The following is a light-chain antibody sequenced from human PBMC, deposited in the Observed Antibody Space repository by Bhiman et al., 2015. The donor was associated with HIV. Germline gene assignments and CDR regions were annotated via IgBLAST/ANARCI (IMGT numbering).Light chain of an antibody. CDR2: NNI. CDR3: QSFDLNLGASSHSSGLSLGGSNV. J-gene: IGLJ2*01. V-gene: IGLV1-40*01. CDR1: SSNFGAGYD. Sequence: QSVLTQPPSVSGAPGQRITISCTGSSSNFGAGYDVHWYQQVPGTAPKLLIYNNINRPSGVPTDSLPPSLAPQPPCPISGLQAGDEADYFCQSFDLNLGASSHSSGLSLGGSNVFGGGTRLTV.